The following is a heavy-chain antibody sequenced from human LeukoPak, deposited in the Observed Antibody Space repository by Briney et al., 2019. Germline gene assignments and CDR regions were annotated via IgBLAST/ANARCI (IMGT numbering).Heavy chain of an antibody. D-gene: IGHD5-18*01. CDR2: IYHSGST. Sequence: PSETLSLTCAVSCYSISSGYYWGWIRQPPGKGLEWIGSIYHSGSTYYNPSLKRRVTISVDTSKNQFSLKLSSVTAADTAVHYCARQSGRIQLWLGYFDYWGQGTLVTVSS. CDR3: ARQSGRIQLWLGYFDY. J-gene: IGHJ4*02. V-gene: IGHV4-38-2*01. CDR1: CYSISSGYY.